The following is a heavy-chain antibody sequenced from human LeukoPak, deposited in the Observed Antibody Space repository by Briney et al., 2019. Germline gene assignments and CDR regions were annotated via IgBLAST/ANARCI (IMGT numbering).Heavy chain of an antibody. CDR3: AKARIAAAGTPLFDY. J-gene: IGHJ4*02. Sequence: PGGSLRLSCAASGFTFSSYGMSWVRQAPGKGLEWVSAISGSGGSTYYADSVKGRFTISRDNSKNTLYLQMNSLRAEDTAVYYCAKARIAAAGTPLFDYWGQGTLVTVSS. D-gene: IGHD6-13*01. V-gene: IGHV3-23*01. CDR1: GFTFSSYG. CDR2: ISGSGGST.